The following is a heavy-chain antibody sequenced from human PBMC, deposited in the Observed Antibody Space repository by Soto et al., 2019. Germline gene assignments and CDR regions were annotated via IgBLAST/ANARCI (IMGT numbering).Heavy chain of an antibody. V-gene: IGHV4-34*01. D-gene: IGHD2-15*01. Sequence: SETLSLTCAVYGGSFSGYYWSWIRQPPGKGLEWIGEINHSGSTNYNPSLKSRVTISVDTSKNQFSLKLSSVTAADTAVYYCARVSPPAFVVVVAAYRPLYYGMDVWGQGATVTVSS. CDR2: INHSGST. J-gene: IGHJ6*02. CDR3: ARVSPPAFVVVVAAYRPLYYGMDV. CDR1: GGSFSGYY.